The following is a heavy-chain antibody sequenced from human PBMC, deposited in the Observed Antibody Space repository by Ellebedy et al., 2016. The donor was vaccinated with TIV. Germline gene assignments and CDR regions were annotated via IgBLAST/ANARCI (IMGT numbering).Heavy chain of an antibody. D-gene: IGHD2-15*01. V-gene: IGHV1-18*01. CDR3: ARRDTRYCSGGSCKIPFDY. CDR1: GYTFTSYG. J-gene: IGHJ4*02. Sequence: AASVKVSCKASGYTFTSYGISWVRQAPGQGLEWMGWISAYNGNTNYAQKLQGRVTMTTDTSTSTAYMELRSLRSDDTAVYYCARRDTRYCSGGSCKIPFDYWGQGTLVTVSS. CDR2: ISAYNGNT.